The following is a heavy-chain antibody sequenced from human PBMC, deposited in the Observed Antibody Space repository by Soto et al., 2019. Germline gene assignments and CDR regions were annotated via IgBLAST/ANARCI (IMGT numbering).Heavy chain of an antibody. J-gene: IGHJ4*02. CDR3: ARDWNSSGWKSGFDY. Sequence: PSETLSLTCTVSGGSISSGDYYWSWIRQPPGKGLEWIGYIYYSGSTYYNTSLKSRVTISVDTSKNQFSLKLSSVTAADTAVYYCARDWNSSGWKSGFDYWGQGTLVTVSS. D-gene: IGHD6-19*01. V-gene: IGHV4-30-4*01. CDR1: GGSISSGDYY. CDR2: IYYSGST.